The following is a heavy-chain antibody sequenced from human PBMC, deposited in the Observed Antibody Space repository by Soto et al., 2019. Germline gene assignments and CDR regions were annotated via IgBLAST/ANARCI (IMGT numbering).Heavy chain of an antibody. V-gene: IGHV4-31*03. Sequence: SETLSLTCTVSGGSISSGGYYWSWIRQHPGKGLEWIGYIYYSGHTNFNPSLKSRATLSLDYSENQFSLKLTSATAADTAIYYCASIAYSASGFDYWGQGTLVTVSS. CDR3: ASIAYSASGFDY. D-gene: IGHD1-26*01. CDR1: GGSISSGGYY. CDR2: IYYSGHT. J-gene: IGHJ4*02.